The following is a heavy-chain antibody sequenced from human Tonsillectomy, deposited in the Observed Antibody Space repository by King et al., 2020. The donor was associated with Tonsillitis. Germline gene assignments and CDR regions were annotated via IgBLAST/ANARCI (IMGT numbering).Heavy chain of an antibody. CDR2: IQIGGTT. V-gene: IGHV3-53*04. D-gene: IGHD2-21*01. CDR1: GFTVSNNY. J-gene: IGHJ6*02. Sequence: VQLVESGGGLVQPGGSLRLSCAVSGFTVSNNYMSWVRQAPGKGLEWVSLIQIGGTTFYAESVKGRFTISRHNSDNTLYLQMNSLRTEDTAIYYCTRGPQLWVGVADAWGQGTTVTVSS. CDR3: TRGPQLWVGVADA.